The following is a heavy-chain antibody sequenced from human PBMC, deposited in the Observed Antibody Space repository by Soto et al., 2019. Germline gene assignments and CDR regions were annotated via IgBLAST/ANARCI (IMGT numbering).Heavy chain of an antibody. Sequence: SETLSLTCTVSGGSISSFSYYWGWIRQPPGKGLEWIGSIYYSGSTYYNPSLKSRVTISVDTSKNQFSLKLSSVTAADTAVYYCARPSGSYLYYFDYWGQGTLVTAPQ. CDR2: IYYSGST. J-gene: IGHJ4*02. V-gene: IGHV4-39*01. CDR3: ARPSGSYLYYFDY. CDR1: GGSISSFSYY. D-gene: IGHD1-26*01.